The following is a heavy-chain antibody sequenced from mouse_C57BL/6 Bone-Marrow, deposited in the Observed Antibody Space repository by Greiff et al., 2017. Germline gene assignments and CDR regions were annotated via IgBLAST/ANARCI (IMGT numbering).Heavy chain of an antibody. CDR1: GYSLTSYG. J-gene: IGHJ4*01. CDR2: IWRGGSK. D-gene: IGHD1-1*01. Sequence: VQLQQSGPGLVQPSQCLSITCTASGYSLTSYGVHWVRQSPGKGLEWLGEIWRGGSKDNNAAFISSLGISNANSTTQVFFKVNRLQADDTAIYYGARTCYGSRGYYAMDYWGQGTSVTVSS. V-gene: IGHV2-2*01. CDR3: ARTCYGSRGYYAMDY.